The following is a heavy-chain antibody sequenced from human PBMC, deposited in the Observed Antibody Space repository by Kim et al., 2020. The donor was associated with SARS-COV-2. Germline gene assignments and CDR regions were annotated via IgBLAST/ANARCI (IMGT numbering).Heavy chain of an antibody. CDR1: GFTFSRYA. J-gene: IGHJ4*02. Sequence: GGSLRLSCAASGFTFSRYAIHWVRQAPSKGLEWVAVISDDGRSKFYADSVKGRFTISKDNSQNTLYMQMDSLRAEDTAVYYCVSAVRLDTYSVDHWGQGT. V-gene: IGHV3-30*04. CDR3: VSAVRLDTYSVDH. D-gene: IGHD5-18*01. CDR2: ISDDGRSK.